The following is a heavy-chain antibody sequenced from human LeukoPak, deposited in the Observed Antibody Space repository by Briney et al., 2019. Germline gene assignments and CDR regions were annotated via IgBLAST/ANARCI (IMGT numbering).Heavy chain of an antibody. CDR2: ISDSGGTT. CDR1: GFTFNNYA. D-gene: IGHD3-16*01. Sequence: PGGSLRLSCAGSGFTFNNYAMSWVRQAPGKGLEWVSEISDSGGTTYYADSVKGRFTVSRDNPKNTVYLQMNSLRAEDTALYYCAKDRVWGSYPAYYGMDVWGQGTTVTVSS. J-gene: IGHJ6*02. CDR3: AKDRVWGSYPAYYGMDV. V-gene: IGHV3-23*01.